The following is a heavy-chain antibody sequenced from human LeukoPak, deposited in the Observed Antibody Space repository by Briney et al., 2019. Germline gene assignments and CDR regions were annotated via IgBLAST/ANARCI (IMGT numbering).Heavy chain of an antibody. CDR1: GFTFSSYE. V-gene: IGHV3-48*03. J-gene: IGHJ5*02. Sequence: QPGGSLRLSCAASGFTFSSYEMNWVRQAPGKGLEWVSYISSSGSTIYYADSVKGRFTISRDNAKNSLYLQMNSLRAEDTAVYHCARDSSGWYHWFDLWGQGTLVTVSS. D-gene: IGHD6-19*01. CDR3: ARDSSGWYHWFDL. CDR2: ISSSGSTI.